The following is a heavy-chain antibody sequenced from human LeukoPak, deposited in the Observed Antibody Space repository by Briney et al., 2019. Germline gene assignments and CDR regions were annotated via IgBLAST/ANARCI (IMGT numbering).Heavy chain of an antibody. CDR3: ARSYDWGDYFDY. J-gene: IGHJ4*02. V-gene: IGHV1-2*02. D-gene: IGHD3-16*01. CDR1: GYTFTGYY. Sequence: ASVKVSCKASGYTFTGYYMHWVRQAPGQGLEWMGLINPNSGGTNYTQKFQGRVTMTRDTSISTAYMELSRLRSDDTAVYYCARSYDWGDYFDYWGQGTLVTVSS. CDR2: INPNSGGT.